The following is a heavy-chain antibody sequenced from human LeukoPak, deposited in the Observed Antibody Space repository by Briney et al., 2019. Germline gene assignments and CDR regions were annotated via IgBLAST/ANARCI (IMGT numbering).Heavy chain of an antibody. D-gene: IGHD2-2*01. CDR1: GDSISSFY. CDR2: IYTSGST. CDR3: AREELGYCSSTSCSYYYYMDV. V-gene: IGHV4-4*07. Sequence: SETLSLTCTVSGDSISSFYWSWIRQPAGKGLEWIGRIYTSGSTNYNPSLKSRVTISVDTSKNQFSLKLSSVTAADTAVYFCAREELGYCSSTSCSYYYYMDVWGKGTTVTISS. J-gene: IGHJ6*03.